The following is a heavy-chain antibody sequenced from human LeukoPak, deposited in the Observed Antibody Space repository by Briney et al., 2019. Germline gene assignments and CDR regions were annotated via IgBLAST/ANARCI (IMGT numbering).Heavy chain of an antibody. CDR1: GYTFTSYG. V-gene: IGHV1-18*01. CDR2: ISAYNGNT. D-gene: IGHD2-2*01. Sequence: ASVKVSCKASGYTFTSYGISWVRQAPGQGLEWMGWISAYNGNTNYAQKLQGRVTMTTDTSTSTAYMELRSLRSDDTAVYYCARDIVVVPAATSSSGWYSYYYGMDVWGQGTTVTVSS. J-gene: IGHJ6*02. CDR3: ARDIVVVPAATSSSGWYSYYYGMDV.